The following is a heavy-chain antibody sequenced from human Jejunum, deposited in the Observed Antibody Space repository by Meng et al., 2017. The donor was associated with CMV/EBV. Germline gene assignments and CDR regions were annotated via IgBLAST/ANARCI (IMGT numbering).Heavy chain of an antibody. CDR2: IYYSGST. CDR3: ARGQRSYSGSYPEWFDP. J-gene: IGHJ5*02. Sequence: QVPLQESGPGLVKPSQTPSPTCTVSGGSISSGDYYWSWIRQPPGKGLEWIGCIYYSGSTYYNPSLKGRVTISVDTSKNQFSLNLSSVTAADTAVYYCARGQRSYSGSYPEWFDPWGQGTLVTVSS. V-gene: IGHV4-30-4*01. D-gene: IGHD1-26*01. CDR1: GGSISSGDYY.